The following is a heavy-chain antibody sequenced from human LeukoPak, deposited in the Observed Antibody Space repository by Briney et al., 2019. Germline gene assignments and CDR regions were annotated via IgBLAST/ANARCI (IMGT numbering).Heavy chain of an antibody. V-gene: IGHV1-8*01. J-gene: IGHJ6*02. D-gene: IGHD3-10*01. CDR2: MNPNSGNT. CDR3: ASYGSGSYLYYYGMDV. CDR1: GYTFTSYD. Sequence: ASVTVSCKASGYTFTSYDINWVRQAPGQGLEWMGWMNPNSGNTGYAQKFQGRVTMTRNTSISTAYMELSSLRSEDTAVYYCASYGSGSYLYYYGMDVWGQGTTVTVSS.